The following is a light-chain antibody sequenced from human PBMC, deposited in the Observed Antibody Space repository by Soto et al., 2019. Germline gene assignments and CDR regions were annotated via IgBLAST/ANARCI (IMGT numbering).Light chain of an antibody. J-gene: IGLJ1*01. V-gene: IGLV2-14*03. Sequence: ALTQPASVSGSPGQSITMSCTGTASDIGAHNYVSWYQQHPGKAPRLLIYDVSKRPSGVSIRFSGSKSGSTASLTISGVQAEDEADYYCKSYRDSNYVFGTGTKVTVL. CDR2: DVS. CDR3: KSYRDSNYV. CDR1: ASDIGAHNY.